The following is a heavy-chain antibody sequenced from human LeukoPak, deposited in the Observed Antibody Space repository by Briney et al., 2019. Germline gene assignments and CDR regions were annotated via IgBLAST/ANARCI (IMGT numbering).Heavy chain of an antibody. Sequence: GGSLRLSCAASGFTFSSYAMSWVRQAPGKGLEWVSAISGSGGSTYYADSVKGRFTISRDNSKNTLYLQMNSLRAEDTAVYYCAIDSSSSTAGYWGQETRVTVSS. J-gene: IGHJ4*02. CDR2: ISGSGGST. D-gene: IGHD6-6*01. CDR3: AIDSSSSTAGY. CDR1: GFTFSSYA. V-gene: IGHV3-23*01.